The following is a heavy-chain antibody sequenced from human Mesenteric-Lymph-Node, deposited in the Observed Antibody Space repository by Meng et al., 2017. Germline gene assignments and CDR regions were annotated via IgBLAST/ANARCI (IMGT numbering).Heavy chain of an antibody. CDR2: IFVSGDT. CDR3: ATYGSRKMDV. CDR1: GFTFSSYA. D-gene: IGHD6-13*01. Sequence: GESLKISCAASGFTFSSYAMNWVRQAPGKGLEWVSTIFVSGDTSYADSVKGRFTISRDNSKDTLYLQMNSLRADDTAVYYCATYGSRKMDVWGQGTTVTVSS. J-gene: IGHJ6*02. V-gene: IGHV3-23*01.